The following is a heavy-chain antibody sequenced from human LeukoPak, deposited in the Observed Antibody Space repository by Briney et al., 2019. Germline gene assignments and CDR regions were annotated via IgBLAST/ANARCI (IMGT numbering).Heavy chain of an antibody. CDR3: AREVYCSGGTCSPNYYYYIDV. CDR1: GGSVISGSYY. J-gene: IGHJ6*03. Sequence: SETLSLPRTVSGGSVISGSYYCSWIRQSPGKGLEWIGYVYYTGSTNSNPSLKSRVTMSVDTAKFQFSLKLSSVTAADTAVYYCAREVYCSGGTCSPNYYYYIDVWGKGTTVTVS. V-gene: IGHV4-61*01. D-gene: IGHD2-15*01. CDR2: VYYTGST.